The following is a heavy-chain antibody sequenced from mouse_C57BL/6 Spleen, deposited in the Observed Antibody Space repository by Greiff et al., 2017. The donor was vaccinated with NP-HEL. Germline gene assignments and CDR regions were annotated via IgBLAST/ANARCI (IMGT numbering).Heavy chain of an antibody. D-gene: IGHD1-1*01. V-gene: IGHV1-82*01. Sequence: VKLVESGPELVKPGASVKISCKASGYAFSSSWMNWVKQRPGKGLEWIGRIYPGDGDTNYNGKFKGKATLTADKSSSTAYMHLSSLTSEDSAVYFGARYYYGSTLDYWGQGTTLTVSS. CDR3: ARYYYGSTLDY. CDR2: IYPGDGDT. CDR1: GYAFSSSW. J-gene: IGHJ2*01.